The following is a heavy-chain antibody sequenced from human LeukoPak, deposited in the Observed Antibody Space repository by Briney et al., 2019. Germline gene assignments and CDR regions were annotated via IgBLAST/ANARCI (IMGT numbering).Heavy chain of an antibody. CDR3: ARVGKNGWDFDH. CDR1: GFTFSAYC. D-gene: IGHD6-19*01. V-gene: IGHV3-7*01. J-gene: IGHJ4*02. CDR2: INEGGNVK. Sequence: PGGSLRLSCAASGFTFSAYCMTLVRQAPGKGLEWVANINEGGNVKFYVDSVKGRFTISRDNTKISLHLQMYSLRAEDTAVYYCARVGKNGWDFDHWGQGTLVTVSS.